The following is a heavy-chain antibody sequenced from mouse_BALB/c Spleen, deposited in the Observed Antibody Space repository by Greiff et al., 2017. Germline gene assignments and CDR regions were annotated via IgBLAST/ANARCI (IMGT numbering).Heavy chain of an antibody. J-gene: IGHJ3*01. CDR1: GFTFSSYA. V-gene: IGHV5-6-5*01. D-gene: IGHD2-3*01. CDR3: ANNDQDAFAY. Sequence: EVQVVESGGGLVKPGGSLKLSCAASGFTFSSYAMSWVRQTPEQRLEWVASISSGGSTYYSDSVKGRFTISRDNARNIPYLQMSSLRSEDAAMYYCANNDQDAFAYWGQGTLVTVSA. CDR2: ISSGGST.